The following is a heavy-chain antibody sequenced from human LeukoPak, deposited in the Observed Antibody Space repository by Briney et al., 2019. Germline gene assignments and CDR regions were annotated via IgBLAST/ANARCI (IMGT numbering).Heavy chain of an antibody. CDR1: GYTFTGYY. V-gene: IGHV1-2*02. D-gene: IGHD5-12*01. J-gene: IGHJ6*03. CDR2: INPNSGGT. CDR3: ARESPYSGYDSRPMDV. Sequence: ASVKVSCKASGYTFTGYYMHWVRQAPGQGLEWMGWINPNSGGTNYAQKFQGRVTMTRDTSISTAYMELSRLRSDDTAVYYCARESPYSGYDSRPMDVWGKGTTVTVSS.